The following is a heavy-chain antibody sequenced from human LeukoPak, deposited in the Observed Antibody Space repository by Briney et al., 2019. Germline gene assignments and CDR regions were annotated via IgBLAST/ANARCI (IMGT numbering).Heavy chain of an antibody. V-gene: IGHV1-18*01. CDR1: GYTFTTYG. CDR2: INTYNGNT. J-gene: IGHJ4*02. Sequence: ASVKVSCKASGYTFTTYGISWVRQAPGQGLECMGWINTYNGNTNYAQTFQGRVTITADESTSTAYMELSSLRSEDTAVYYCARGRDYYDSSGYYYMVSYFDYWGQGTLVTVSS. D-gene: IGHD3-22*01. CDR3: ARGRDYYDSSGYYYMVSYFDY.